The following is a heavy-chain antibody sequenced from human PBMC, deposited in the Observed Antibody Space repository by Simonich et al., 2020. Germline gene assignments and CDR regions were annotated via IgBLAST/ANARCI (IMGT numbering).Heavy chain of an antibody. CDR1: GGSISSSSYY. J-gene: IGHJ3*02. CDR2: IYYSGST. V-gene: IGHV4-39*01. Sequence: QLQLQESGPGLVKPSETLSLTCTVSGGSISSSSYYWGWIRQPPGKGLEWIGRIYYSGSTYYNPSRKRRVTISVDTSKNQFSLKLSSVTAADTAVYYCARHAGFAFDIWGQGTMVTVSS. CDR3: ARHAGFAFDI. D-gene: IGHD6-13*01.